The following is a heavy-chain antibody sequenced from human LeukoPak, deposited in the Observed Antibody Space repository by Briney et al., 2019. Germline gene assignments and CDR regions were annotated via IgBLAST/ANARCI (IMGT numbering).Heavy chain of an antibody. CDR1: GGTFSSYA. Sequence: GASVKVSCKASGGTFSSYAISWVRQAPGQGLEWMGWINPNSGGTNYAQKFQGWVTMTRDTSISTAYMELSRLRSDDTAVYYCARDVRGTVTTLGDAFDIWGQGTMVTVSS. D-gene: IGHD4-17*01. J-gene: IGHJ3*02. CDR2: INPNSGGT. CDR3: ARDVRGTVTTLGDAFDI. V-gene: IGHV1-2*04.